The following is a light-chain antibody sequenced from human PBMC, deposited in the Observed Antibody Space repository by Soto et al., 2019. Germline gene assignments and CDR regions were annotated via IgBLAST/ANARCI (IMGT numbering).Light chain of an antibody. CDR1: QSISNW. CDR3: QQYNSYYPWT. Sequence: DIQMTQSPSTLPASIGDRVTITCRASQSISNWLAWLQQKPGKAPKVMIFDASNLGSGVPSRFSGSGSGTEFTLTISSLQPGDFGNYYCQQYNSYYPWTFGQGTKVDIK. J-gene: IGKJ1*01. V-gene: IGKV1-5*01. CDR2: DAS.